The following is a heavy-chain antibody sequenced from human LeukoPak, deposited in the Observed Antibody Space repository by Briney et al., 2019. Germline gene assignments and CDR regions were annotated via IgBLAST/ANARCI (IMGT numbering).Heavy chain of an antibody. D-gene: IGHD6-19*01. Sequence: GGSLRLSCAASGFTFSSYGMHWVRQAPGKGLEWVAVIWYDGSNKYYADSVKGRFTISRDNSKNTLYLQMNSLRGEDTAVYYCAKDGDSSDWMTLSYYYYMDVWGKGTTVTVPS. CDR1: GFTFSSYG. V-gene: IGHV3-33*06. CDR2: IWYDGSNK. CDR3: AKDGDSSDWMTLSYYYYMDV. J-gene: IGHJ6*03.